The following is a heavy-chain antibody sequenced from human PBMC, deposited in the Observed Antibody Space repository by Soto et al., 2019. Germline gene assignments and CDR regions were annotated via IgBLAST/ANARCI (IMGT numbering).Heavy chain of an antibody. V-gene: IGHV4-4*07. Sequence: SETLSLTCTVSGASISGFYWSWIRKSAGKGLEWIGRIYATGTTDYNPSLKSRVMMSVDTSKKRFSLKLRSATAADTAVYYCVRDGTKTLRDWFDPWGQGISVTVSS. D-gene: IGHD1-1*01. J-gene: IGHJ5*02. CDR2: IYATGTT. CDR1: GASISGFY. CDR3: VRDGTKTLRDWFDP.